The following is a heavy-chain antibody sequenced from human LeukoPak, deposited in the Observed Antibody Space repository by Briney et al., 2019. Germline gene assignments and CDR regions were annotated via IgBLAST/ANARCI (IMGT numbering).Heavy chain of an antibody. V-gene: IGHV3-21*01. D-gene: IGHD6-19*01. CDR3: ARDMPVASGVDY. CDR1: GFTFSSYS. J-gene: IGHJ4*02. Sequence: GGSLRLPCAASGFTFSSYSMNWVRQAPGKGLEWVSSISSSSSYIYYADSVKGRFTISRDNAKNSLYLQMNSLRAEDTAVYYCARDMPVASGVDYWGQGTLVTVSS. CDR2: ISSSSSYI.